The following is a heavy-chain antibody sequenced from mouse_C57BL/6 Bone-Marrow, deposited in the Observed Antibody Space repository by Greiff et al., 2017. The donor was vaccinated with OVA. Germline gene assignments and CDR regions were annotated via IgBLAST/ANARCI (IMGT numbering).Heavy chain of an antibody. J-gene: IGHJ2*01. CDR3: ARERGYSNYGWFDY. CDR1: GISITTGNYR. Sequence: DVKLQESGPGLVKPSQTVFLTCTVTGISITTGNYRWSWIRQFPGNKLEWIGYIYYSGTITYNPSLTSRTTITRDTPKNQFFLEMNSLTAEDTATYYCARERGYSNYGWFDYWGQGTTLTVSS. CDR2: IYYSGTI. D-gene: IGHD2-5*01. V-gene: IGHV3-5*01.